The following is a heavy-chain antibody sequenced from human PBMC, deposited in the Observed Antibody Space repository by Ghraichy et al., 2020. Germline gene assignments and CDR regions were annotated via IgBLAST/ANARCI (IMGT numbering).Heavy chain of an antibody. D-gene: IGHD3-16*02. V-gene: IGHV3-30*02. J-gene: IGHJ4*02. Sequence: GSLRLSCAASGFTFNTHGMHWVRQAPGKGLEWVAFIRFDGTNKYYADYAKGRFTISRDNAKKTVDLQMNSLRPEDTAVYYCARARSYQLLSFDLWGQGILGTV. CDR2: IRFDGTNK. CDR1: GFTFNTHG. CDR3: ARARSYQLLSFDL.